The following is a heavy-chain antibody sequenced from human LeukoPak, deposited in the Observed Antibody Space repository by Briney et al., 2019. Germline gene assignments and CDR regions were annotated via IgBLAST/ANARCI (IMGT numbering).Heavy chain of an antibody. CDR3: ARAGGFFSPFGY. V-gene: IGHV4-31*03. CDR1: GGSISSGGYY. Sequence: SETLSLTCTVSGGSISSGGYYWSWIRQHPGKGLEWTGYIYYSGSTYYNPSLRSRVTISIDTSKNHFSLKLSSVTAADTAVYYCARAGGFFSPFGYWGQGTLVTVSS. CDR2: IYYSGST. J-gene: IGHJ4*02. D-gene: IGHD3-16*01.